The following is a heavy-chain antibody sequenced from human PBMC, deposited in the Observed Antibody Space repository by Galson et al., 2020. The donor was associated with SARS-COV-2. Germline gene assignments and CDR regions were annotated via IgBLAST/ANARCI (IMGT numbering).Heavy chain of an antibody. J-gene: IGHJ4*02. V-gene: IGHV3-30*04. CDR1: GFTFSNYV. CDR2: ISSDGSNS. D-gene: IGHD1-26*01. Sequence: WGSLRLSCAASGFTFSNYVMHWVRQAPGKGPEWVAVISSDGSNSFYADSLKGRFTISRDNSKSTLYLQINSLRAEDTAVYYCARGGEWEPPYYFDYWGQGTLVTVSS. CDR3: ARGGEWEPPYYFDY.